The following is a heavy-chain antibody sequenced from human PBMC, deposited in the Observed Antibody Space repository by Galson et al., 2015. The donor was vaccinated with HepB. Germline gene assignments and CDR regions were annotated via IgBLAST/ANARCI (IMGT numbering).Heavy chain of an antibody. D-gene: IGHD2-2*01. J-gene: IGHJ4*02. V-gene: IGHV3-33*01. Sequence: SLRLSCATSGFTFTKYGMHWVRQAPGKGPEWMALIWSDGSDKNYADSVKGRFTISRDNSKNTVSLQMDSLRAEDTAVYYCARDRTYCGSPSCSRMGPNYWGQGTLVTVSS. CDR1: GFTFTKYG. CDR3: ARDRTYCGSPSCSRMGPNY. CDR2: IWSDGSDK.